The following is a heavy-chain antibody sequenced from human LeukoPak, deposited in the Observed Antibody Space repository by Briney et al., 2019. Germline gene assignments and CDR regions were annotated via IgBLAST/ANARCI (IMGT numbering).Heavy chain of an antibody. V-gene: IGHV4-39*01. CDR3: ARRGGSGRAFDY. Sequence: SETLSLTCSVSGASISGGTYYWGWIRQPPGRGLEWIGSIYYTGSTYDNPSLRSRVTISVDTSKNQFSLKLSSVTAADTAVYYCARRGGSGRAFDYWGQGTLVTVSS. CDR1: GASISGGTYY. D-gene: IGHD1-26*01. J-gene: IGHJ4*02. CDR2: IYYTGST.